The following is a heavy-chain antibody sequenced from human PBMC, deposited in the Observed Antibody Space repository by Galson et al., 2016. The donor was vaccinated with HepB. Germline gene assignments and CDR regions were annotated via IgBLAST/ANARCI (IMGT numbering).Heavy chain of an antibody. CDR2: IYSGGTT. J-gene: IGHJ4*02. D-gene: IGHD2-15*01. Sequence: SLRLSCAVSGFPVTDNYMSWVRQAPGKGLEWLSAIYSGGTTNYADSLKGRFTISRDNSKNTVYLHISSLRVEDTAVYYCASSYCTCGSCYFDDWGQGTLLTVSS. V-gene: IGHV3-53*01. CDR3: ASSYCTCGSCYFDD. CDR1: GFPVTDNY.